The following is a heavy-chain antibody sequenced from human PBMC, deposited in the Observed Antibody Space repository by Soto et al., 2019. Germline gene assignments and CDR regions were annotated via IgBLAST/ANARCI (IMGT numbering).Heavy chain of an antibody. Sequence: EVQLVESGGGLVQPGGSLKLSCAASGFTFSGSAMHWVRQASGKGLEWVGRIRSKANSYATAYAASVKGRFTISRDDSKNTAYLQMNSLKTEDTAVYYCTRTRSGSYYNHYYSYMDVWGKGTTVTVSS. CDR2: IRSKANSYAT. J-gene: IGHJ6*03. CDR3: TRTRSGSYYNHYYSYMDV. CDR1: GFTFSGSA. V-gene: IGHV3-73*01. D-gene: IGHD3-10*01.